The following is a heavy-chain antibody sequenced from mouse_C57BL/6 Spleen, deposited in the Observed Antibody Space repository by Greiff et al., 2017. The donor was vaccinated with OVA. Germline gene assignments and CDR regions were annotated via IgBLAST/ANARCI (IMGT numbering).Heavy chain of an antibody. J-gene: IGHJ4*01. CDR1: GYTFTDYY. Sequence: EVQLQQSGPELVKPGASVKISCKASGYTFTDYYMNWVKQSHGKSLEWIGDINPNNGGTSYNQKFKGKATLTVDKSSSTAYMELRSLTSEDSAVYYCARVRRLDYAMDYWGQGTSVTVSS. CDR3: ARVRRLDYAMDY. CDR2: INPNNGGT. V-gene: IGHV1-26*01.